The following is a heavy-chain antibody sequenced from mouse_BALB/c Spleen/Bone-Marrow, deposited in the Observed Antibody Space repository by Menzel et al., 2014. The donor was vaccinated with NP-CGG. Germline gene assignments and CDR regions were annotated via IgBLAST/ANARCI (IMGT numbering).Heavy chain of an antibody. CDR3: TRGRRDAMDC. CDR2: INPSNGGT. Sequence: VKLQESGAELAKPGASVKLSCKASGYTFTSYYMHWVKQRPGQGLEWIGEINPSNGGTNFNENFKSKATLTVDKSSSTAYMQLSSLTSEDSAVYYCTRGRRDAMDCWGQGPSVTVSS. V-gene: IGHV1S16*01. J-gene: IGHJ4*01. CDR1: GYTFTSYY.